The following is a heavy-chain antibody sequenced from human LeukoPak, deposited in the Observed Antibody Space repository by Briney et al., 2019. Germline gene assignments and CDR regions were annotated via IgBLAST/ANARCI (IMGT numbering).Heavy chain of an antibody. V-gene: IGHV3-7*03. D-gene: IGHD5-18*01. CDR1: GFTFSSYW. CDR2: IKQDGSEK. Sequence: GGSLRLSCAASGFTFSSYWMSWVRQAPGKGLEWVANIKQDGSEKYYVDSVKGRFTISRDNAKNSLYLQMNSLRAEDTAVYYCASKRGYSYAGAFDIWGQGTMVTVSS. J-gene: IGHJ3*02. CDR3: ASKRGYSYAGAFDI.